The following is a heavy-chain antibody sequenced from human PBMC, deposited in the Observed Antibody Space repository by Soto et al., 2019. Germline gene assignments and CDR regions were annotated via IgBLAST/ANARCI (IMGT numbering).Heavy chain of an antibody. D-gene: IGHD2-21*01. J-gene: IGHJ5*01. CDR1: SGSVNSYY. Sequence: QVQLQESGPGLVKPSETLSLTCTVSSGSVNSYYWTWIRQPPGKGLEWIGDIHYSGSTNYNLSLKSRVSISIHTSKNQFSLIVNSVTAADTAVYYCARRVAYTTSLFDPWGQGALVTVSS. V-gene: IGHV4-59*02. CDR2: IHYSGST. CDR3: ARRVAYTTSLFDP.